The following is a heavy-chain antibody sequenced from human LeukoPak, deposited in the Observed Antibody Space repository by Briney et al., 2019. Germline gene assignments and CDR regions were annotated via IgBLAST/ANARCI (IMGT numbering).Heavy chain of an antibody. V-gene: IGHV4-59*06. CDR2: IYYSGST. J-gene: IGHJ4*02. D-gene: IGHD3-3*01. Sequence: PSETLSLTCTVSGGSISSYYWSWIRQPPGKGLEWIGYIYYSGSTYYNPSLKSRVTISVDTSKNQFSLKLSSVTAADTAVYYCARVRQNYDFWSGYYTGPLDYWGQGTLVTVSS. CDR1: GGSISSYY. CDR3: ARVRQNYDFWSGYYTGPLDY.